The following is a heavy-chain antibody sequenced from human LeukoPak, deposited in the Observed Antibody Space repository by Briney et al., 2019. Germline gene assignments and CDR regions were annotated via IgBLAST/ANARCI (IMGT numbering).Heavy chain of an antibody. CDR3: ATLWFGDLMFDY. D-gene: IGHD3-10*01. J-gene: IGHJ4*02. CDR1: GFTFNNYW. V-gene: IGHV3-7*03. Sequence: GGSLRLSCAASGFTFNNYWMSWVRQAPGKGLEWVANIKQDGSEKYYVDSVKSRFTVSRDNAKNSLFLQMNSLRAEDTAVYYCATLWFGDLMFDYWGQGTLVTVSS. CDR2: IKQDGSEK.